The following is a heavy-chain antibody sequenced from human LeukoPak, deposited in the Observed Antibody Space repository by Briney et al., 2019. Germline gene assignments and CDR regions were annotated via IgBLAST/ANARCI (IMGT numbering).Heavy chain of an antibody. CDR3: AKERARPNWFDP. J-gene: IGHJ5*02. V-gene: IGHV3-23*01. CDR1: GFTFTTYA. D-gene: IGHD6-6*01. CDR2: ISGSGGTT. Sequence: GGSLRLSCAASGFTFTTYAMTWVRQAPGKGLEWVSAISGSGGTTYYADSVKGRFTISRDSSKNTLYLQMNNLRAEDTAVYYCAKERARPNWFDPWGQGTLVTVSS.